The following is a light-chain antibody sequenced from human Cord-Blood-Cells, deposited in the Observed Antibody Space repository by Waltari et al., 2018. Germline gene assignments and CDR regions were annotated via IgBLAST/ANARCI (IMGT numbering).Light chain of an antibody. V-gene: IGLV2-23*01. CDR2: EGS. CDR1: SSDVGGYNL. J-gene: IGLJ3*02. Sequence: QSALTQPASVSGSPGQSITISCTGTSSDVGGYNLVSWYQQHPGKAPKLMIYEGSKRPSGVSNRFSGSESGDTASLTISGLQAEDEADYYCCSYAGSRVFGGGTKLTVL. CDR3: CSYAGSRV.